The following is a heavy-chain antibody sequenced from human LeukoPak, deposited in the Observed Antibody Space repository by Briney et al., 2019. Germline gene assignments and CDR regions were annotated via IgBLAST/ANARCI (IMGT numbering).Heavy chain of an antibody. V-gene: IGHV3-21*01. Sequence: GGSLRLSCAASGFTFSSYSMNLVRQAPGKGLEWVSSISSSSSYIYYADSVKGRFTISRDNAKNSLYLQMNSLRAEDTAVYYCTRAGDVVPAAYDYWGQGTLVTVSS. CDR2: ISSSSSYI. J-gene: IGHJ4*02. D-gene: IGHD2-2*01. CDR3: TRAGDVVPAAYDY. CDR1: GFTFSSYS.